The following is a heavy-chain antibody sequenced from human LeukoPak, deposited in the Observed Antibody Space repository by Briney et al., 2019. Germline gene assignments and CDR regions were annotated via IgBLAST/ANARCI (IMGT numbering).Heavy chain of an antibody. D-gene: IGHD3-10*01. J-gene: IGHJ5*02. CDR2: IYTSGST. CDR3: ARDRYIYYGPNWFDP. Sequence: PSETLSLTCTVSGGSISSYYWSWIRQPAGKGLEWIGRIYTSGSTNYNPSLKRRVTMSVDTSKNQFSLKLSSVTAADTAVYYCARDRYIYYGPNWFDPWGQGTLVTVSS. V-gene: IGHV4-4*07. CDR1: GGSISSYY.